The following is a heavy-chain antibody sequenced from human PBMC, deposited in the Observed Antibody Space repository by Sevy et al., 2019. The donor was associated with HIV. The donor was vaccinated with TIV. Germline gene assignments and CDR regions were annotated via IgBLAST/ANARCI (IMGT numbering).Heavy chain of an antibody. J-gene: IGHJ4*02. CDR2: IFHSGRT. CDR1: NSSISSGYF. Sequence: SETLSLTCSVSNSSISSGYFWAWIRQPPGKGLEWIGSIFHSGRTYYNPSLKSRVTISVDTSKNKFSLRLTYVTAADTAVDYWARVRGGNADYWGQGTLVTVSS. CDR3: ARVRGGNADY. V-gene: IGHV4-38-2*02. D-gene: IGHD2-15*01.